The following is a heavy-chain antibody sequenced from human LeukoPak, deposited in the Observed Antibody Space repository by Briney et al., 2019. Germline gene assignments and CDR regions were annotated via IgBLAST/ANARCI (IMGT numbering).Heavy chain of an antibody. D-gene: IGHD3-22*01. CDR2: IYTGGST. CDR1: GFTVSTTY. J-gene: IGHJ4*02. CDR3: ARSFIGYSYYFDY. V-gene: IGHV3-53*01. Sequence: GGSLRLSCAASGFTVSTTYMTWVRQAPGKGLEWVSVIYTGGSTYYADSVKGRFTISRDISKNTLYLQMNSLRAEDTAVYYCARSFIGYSYYFDYWGQGTLVTVSS.